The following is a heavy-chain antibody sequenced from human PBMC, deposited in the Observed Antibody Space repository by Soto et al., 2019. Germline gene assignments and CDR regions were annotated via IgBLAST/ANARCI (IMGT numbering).Heavy chain of an antibody. CDR2: ISSSGSTI. CDR3: AREGYCSSTSCSADYYYYYMDV. CDR1: GFTFSDYY. J-gene: IGHJ6*03. D-gene: IGHD2-2*01. V-gene: IGHV3-11*01. Sequence: QVQLVESGGGLVKPGGSLRLSCAASGFTFSDYYMSWIRQAPGKGLEWVSYISSSGSTIYYADSVKGRFTISRDNAKNSLYLQMTSLRAEDTAVYYCAREGYCSSTSCSADYYYYYMDVWGKGTTVTVSS.